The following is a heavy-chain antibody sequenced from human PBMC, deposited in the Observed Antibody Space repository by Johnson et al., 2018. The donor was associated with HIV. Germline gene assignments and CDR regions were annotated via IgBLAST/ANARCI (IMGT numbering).Heavy chain of an antibody. CDR3: ARDGYCSGGSCYSGDRLDAFDI. J-gene: IGHJ3*02. Sequence: VQLVESGGGLVQPGGSLRLSCAASGFTFSSYWMHWVRQAPGKGLVWVSRINSDGSSTSYADSVKGRFTISRDNAKNTLYLQMNRLRAEDTAVYYCARDGYCSGGSCYSGDRLDAFDIWGQGTMVTVSS. D-gene: IGHD2-15*01. CDR2: INSDGSST. CDR1: GFTFSSYW. V-gene: IGHV3-74*01.